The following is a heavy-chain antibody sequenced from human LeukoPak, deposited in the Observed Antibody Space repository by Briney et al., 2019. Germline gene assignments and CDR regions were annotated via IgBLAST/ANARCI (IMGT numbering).Heavy chain of an antibody. CDR2: ISSSRTI. CDR1: GFTFSDYY. Sequence: GGSLRLSCTASGFTFSDYYMNWVRPAPGKGLEWVSSISSSRTIYYADSVKGRFTISRDNSKNTLYLQMNSLRAEDTAVYYCARDKVYSSGWPDYWGQGTLVTVSS. V-gene: IGHV3-69-1*01. J-gene: IGHJ4*02. D-gene: IGHD6-19*01. CDR3: ARDKVYSSGWPDY.